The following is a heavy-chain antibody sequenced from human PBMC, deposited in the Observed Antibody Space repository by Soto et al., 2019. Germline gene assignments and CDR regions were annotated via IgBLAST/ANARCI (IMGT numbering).Heavy chain of an antibody. CDR2: ISYDGSNK. CDR3: ARDIRWEGGSLNDY. CDR1: GFTFSSYA. Sequence: GGSLRLSCAASGFTFSSYAMHWVRQAPGKGLEWVAVISYDGSNKYYADSVKGRFTISRDNSKNTLYLQMNSLRAEDTAVYYCARDIRWEGGSLNDYWGQGTLVTVSS. J-gene: IGHJ4*02. D-gene: IGHD1-26*01. V-gene: IGHV3-30-3*01.